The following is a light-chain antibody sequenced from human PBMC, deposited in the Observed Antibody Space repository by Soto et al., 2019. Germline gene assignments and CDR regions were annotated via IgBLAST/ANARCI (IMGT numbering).Light chain of an antibody. CDR2: DVS. V-gene: IGLV2-11*01. Sequence: QSALTQPRSVSGSPGQSVTISCTGTSSDVDDYNYVSWFQQHPGKAPKLMIYDVSERPSGVPDRFSGSKSGNTASLTISGLQAEDEADYYCCSYGGTSYVFGNGTKVTVL. CDR3: CSYGGTSYV. J-gene: IGLJ1*01. CDR1: SSDVDDYNY.